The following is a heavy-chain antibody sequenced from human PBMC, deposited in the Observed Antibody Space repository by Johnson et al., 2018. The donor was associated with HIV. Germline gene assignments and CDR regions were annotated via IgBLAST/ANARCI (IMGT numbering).Heavy chain of an antibody. CDR3: AKDLGGAYCGGDCYGAFDI. D-gene: IGHD2-21*02. CDR1: AFTFSSYG. V-gene: IGHV3-30*02. Sequence: QVQLVESGGGVVQPGGSLRLSCAASAFTFSSYGMHWVRQAPGKGLEWVAFIRYDGSNKYYAESVKGRFTISRDNSKNTLFLQMNSLRTEDTAVYYCAKDLGGAYCGGDCYGAFDIWGQGTMVTVSS. J-gene: IGHJ3*02. CDR2: IRYDGSNK.